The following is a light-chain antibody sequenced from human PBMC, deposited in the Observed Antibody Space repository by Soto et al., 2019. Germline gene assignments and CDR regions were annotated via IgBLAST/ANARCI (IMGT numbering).Light chain of an antibody. CDR3: QSYDSSLSGWV. CDR1: SSNIGAGYD. V-gene: IGLV1-40*01. J-gene: IGLJ3*02. CDR2: DNS. Sequence: QSVLTQPPSVSGAPGQRVTISCTGSSSNIGAGYDVHWYQQLPGTAPKLLIYDNSNRPSGVPDRFSGSKSGTSASLAITGLQADEDADYYCQSYDSSLSGWVFGGGTKVTVL.